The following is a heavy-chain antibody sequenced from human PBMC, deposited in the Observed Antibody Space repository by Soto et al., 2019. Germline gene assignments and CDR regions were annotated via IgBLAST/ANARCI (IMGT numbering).Heavy chain of an antibody. CDR3: AHRRQQLGPYYYFDY. Sequence: QITLKESGPTLVKPTQTLTLTCTFSGFSLSTSGVGVAWIRQPPGKALEWLALIYWDDGKRYSPSLKSRLTITKDTSKNQVVLTMTNMDPVDTATYYCAHRRQQLGPYYYFDYWGQGTLVTVSS. D-gene: IGHD6-13*01. V-gene: IGHV2-5*02. CDR2: IYWDDGK. CDR1: GFSLSTSGVG. J-gene: IGHJ4*02.